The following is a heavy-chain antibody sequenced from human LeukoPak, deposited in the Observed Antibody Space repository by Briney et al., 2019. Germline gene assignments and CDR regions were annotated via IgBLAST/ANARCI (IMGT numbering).Heavy chain of an antibody. V-gene: IGHV3-21*04. CDR2: ISSSSSYI. Sequence: GGSLRLSCATSGFTFSSYSMNWVRQAPGEGVGWGSSISSSSSYIYYADSVKGRFTISRDNAKNSLYLQMNSLRAEDTALYYCAITLSYQHPVFDPWGQGTLVTVSS. CDR3: AITLSYQHPVFDP. J-gene: IGHJ5*02. CDR1: GFTFSSYS. D-gene: IGHD3-22*01.